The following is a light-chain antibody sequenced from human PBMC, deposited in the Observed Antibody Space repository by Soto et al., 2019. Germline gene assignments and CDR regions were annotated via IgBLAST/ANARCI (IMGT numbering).Light chain of an antibody. V-gene: IGKV1-9*01. CDR2: AAS. CDR3: QQLSIYPRT. Sequence: DIRLTQSPSFLSASVGDRVTITCRASQDINSYLAWYQQKVGRAPKLLIYAASTLHSAVPSRFSGDGSGTEFTLTISSLQPEDVATYYCQQLSIYPRTFGQGTKVEF. CDR1: QDINSY. J-gene: IGKJ1*01.